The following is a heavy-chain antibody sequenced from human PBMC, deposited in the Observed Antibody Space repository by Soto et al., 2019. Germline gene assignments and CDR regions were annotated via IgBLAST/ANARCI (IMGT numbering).Heavy chain of an antibody. J-gene: IGHJ6*02. CDR2: IHHSGST. V-gene: IGHV4-4*02. CDR3: ARARRAMGRGVIRSYYYYGMDV. Sequence: SEALSLTCAVSGGSISRSNWWSWVRQPPGKGLEWIGEIHHSGSTNYNPSLKSRVTISVDKSKNQFSLKLSSVTAADTAVYYCARARRAMGRGVIRSYYYYGMDVWGQGTTVTVSS. D-gene: IGHD3-10*01. CDR1: GGSISRSNW.